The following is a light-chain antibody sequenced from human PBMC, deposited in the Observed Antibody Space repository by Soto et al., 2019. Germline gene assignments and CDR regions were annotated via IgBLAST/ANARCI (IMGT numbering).Light chain of an antibody. Sequence: DIQMTQSPSSLSASVGDRVTITCRASQSISSYLNWYQQKPGKAPNLLIYVASSLQSEVPSRFSGSGSGTEFSLTISSLQPDDFATYFCQQYSTYSWTFGQGTKVDIK. V-gene: IGKV1-39*01. CDR1: QSISSY. J-gene: IGKJ1*01. CDR3: QQYSTYSWT. CDR2: VAS.